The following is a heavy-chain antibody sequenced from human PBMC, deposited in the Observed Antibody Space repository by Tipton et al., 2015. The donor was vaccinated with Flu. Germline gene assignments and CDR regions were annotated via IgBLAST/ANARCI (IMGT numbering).Heavy chain of an antibody. V-gene: IGHV4-38-2*01. CDR3: ARGGAGSGYDYFDF. CDR2: IYYNGNT. J-gene: IGHJ4*02. D-gene: IGHD6-19*01. Sequence: TLSLTCAVSGYSITDGYYCGWIRQPPGKGLEWIGYIYYNGNTKYNPSLKSRLTISVDTSTNQFSLKLNSLSAADTAVYFCARGGAGSGYDYFDFWGQGTLVTVSS. CDR1: GYSITDGYY.